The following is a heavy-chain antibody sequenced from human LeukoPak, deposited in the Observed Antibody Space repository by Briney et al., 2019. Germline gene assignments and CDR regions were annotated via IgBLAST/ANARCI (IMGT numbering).Heavy chain of an antibody. J-gene: IGHJ4*02. CDR1: GYTFTDYY. V-gene: IGHV1-2*02. D-gene: IGHD1-7*01. CDR3: AITNWNYRMDY. Sequence: ASVKVSCKASGYTFTDYYVHWVRQAPGQGLEWMGWINPNSGGTNYAQRFQGRVTMTRDTSISTAYMELSRLRSDDTAVFYCAITNWNYRMDYWGQGTLVTVSS. CDR2: INPNSGGT.